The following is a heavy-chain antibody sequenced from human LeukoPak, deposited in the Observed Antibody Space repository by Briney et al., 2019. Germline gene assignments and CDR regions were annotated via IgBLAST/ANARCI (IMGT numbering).Heavy chain of an antibody. V-gene: IGHV3-30*18. CDR1: GFTFSSYG. Sequence: LPGGSLRLSCAASGFTFSSYGMHWVRQAPGKGLEWVAVISYDGSNKYYADSVKGRFTISRDNSKNTLYLQMNSLRAEDTAVYYCAKGSVSEGTVTGYYFDYWGQGTLVTVSS. J-gene: IGHJ4*02. D-gene: IGHD4-17*01. CDR2: ISYDGSNK. CDR3: AKGSVSEGTVTGYYFDY.